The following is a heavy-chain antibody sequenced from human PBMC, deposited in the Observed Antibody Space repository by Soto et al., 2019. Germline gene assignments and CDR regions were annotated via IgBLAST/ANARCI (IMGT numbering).Heavy chain of an antibody. Sequence: ASVKVSCKVSGYTLTELSMHWVRQAPGKGLEWMGGFDPEDGETIYAQKFQGRVTMTEDTSTDTAYMELSSLRSEDPAVYYCATAQRHYYDSSGYYPPFNYWGQGTLVTVSS. CDR2: FDPEDGET. CDR1: GYTLTELS. CDR3: ATAQRHYYDSSGYYPPFNY. D-gene: IGHD3-22*01. J-gene: IGHJ4*02. V-gene: IGHV1-24*01.